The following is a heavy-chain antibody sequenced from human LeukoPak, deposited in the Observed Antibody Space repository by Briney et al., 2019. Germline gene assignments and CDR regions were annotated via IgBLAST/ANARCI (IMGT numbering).Heavy chain of an antibody. J-gene: IGHJ4*02. Sequence: GGSLRLSCAASGFTFRSYDMNWVRQAPGKGLEWVSYISSSGNTIYYVDSVKGRFTISRDSAKNSLYLQMNSLRAEDTAVYYCARGDASGLDYWGQGTLVTVSS. V-gene: IGHV3-48*03. D-gene: IGHD2-15*01. CDR1: GFTFRSYD. CDR2: ISSSGNTI. CDR3: ARGDASGLDY.